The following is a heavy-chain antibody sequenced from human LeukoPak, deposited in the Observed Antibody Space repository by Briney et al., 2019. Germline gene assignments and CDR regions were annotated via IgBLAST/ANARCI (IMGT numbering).Heavy chain of an antibody. CDR2: ISANDGKT. D-gene: IGHD3-3*01. CDR1: GFVFTSYG. V-gene: IGHV1-18*01. J-gene: IGHJ6*02. Sequence: ASVKVSCKASGFVFTSYGFTWVRQAPGQGLEWMGWISANDGKTHYSERHQGRVTMSTDTVTSTAYMELRSLRSDDTAVYYCASSDYDLWSGYYGSEGNGMDVWGQGTTVTVS. CDR3: ASSDYDLWSGYYGSEGNGMDV.